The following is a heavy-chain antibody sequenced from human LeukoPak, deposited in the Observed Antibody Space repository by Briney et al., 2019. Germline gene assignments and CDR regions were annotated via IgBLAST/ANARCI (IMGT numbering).Heavy chain of an antibody. CDR1: GDSISGSNYH. CDR2: VHRSGRA. J-gene: IGHJ5*02. Sequence: PSETLSLTCTVSGDSISGSNYHWGWIRQPPGMGLEWLGNVHRSGRAYYNESLRGRTTISVDTSKNQFSPRLASMTTADTAVYYCAREPDAWGQGILVTVSS. CDR3: AREPDA. V-gene: IGHV4-39*07.